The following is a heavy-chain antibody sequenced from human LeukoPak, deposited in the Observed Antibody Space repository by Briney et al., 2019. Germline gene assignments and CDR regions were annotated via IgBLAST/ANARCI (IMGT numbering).Heavy chain of an antibody. J-gene: IGHJ4*02. CDR1: GGTFSSYA. CDR3: AREDSSGYSYDY. Sequence: GASVKVSCKASGGTFSSYAISWVRQAPGQGLEWMGRIIPILGIANYAQEFQGRVTITADKSTSTAYMELSSLRSEDTAVYYCAREDSSGYSYDYWGQGTLVTVSS. D-gene: IGHD3-22*01. V-gene: IGHV1-69*04. CDR2: IIPILGIA.